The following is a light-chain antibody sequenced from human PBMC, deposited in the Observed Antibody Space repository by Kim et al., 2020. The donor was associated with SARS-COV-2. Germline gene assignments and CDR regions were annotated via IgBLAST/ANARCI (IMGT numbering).Light chain of an antibody. CDR2: DNN. Sequence: QSVLTQPPSVSAAPGQKVTISCSGSSSNIGNNYVSWYQQLPGTAPKLLIYDNNKRPSRIPDRFSGSKSGTSAALGITGLQTGDEADYYCGTWDSSLSAWVFGGGTQLTLL. CDR1: SSNIGNNY. CDR3: GTWDSSLSAWV. V-gene: IGLV1-51*01. J-gene: IGLJ3*02.